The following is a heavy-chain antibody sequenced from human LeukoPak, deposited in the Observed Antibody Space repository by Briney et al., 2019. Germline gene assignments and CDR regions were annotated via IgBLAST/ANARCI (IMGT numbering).Heavy chain of an antibody. V-gene: IGHV1-2*02. D-gene: IGHD2-2*01. Sequence: VASVKVSRKASGYTFTGYYMHWVRQAPGQGLEWMGWINPNSGGTNYAQKFQGRVTMTRDTSISTAYMELSRLRSDDTAVYYCARVSVVPAGFDPWGQGTLVTVSS. CDR3: ARVSVVPAGFDP. CDR1: GYTFTGYY. CDR2: INPNSGGT. J-gene: IGHJ5*02.